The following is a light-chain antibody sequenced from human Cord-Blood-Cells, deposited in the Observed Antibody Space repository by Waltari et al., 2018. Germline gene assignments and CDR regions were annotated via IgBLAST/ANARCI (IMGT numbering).Light chain of an antibody. Sequence: QSVLTQPPSVSDAPRQRVTISCSGSSSNIGNNAENWYQHLPGKAPKLLIYYDDLLPSGVSDRFSGSKSGTSASLAISGLQSEDEADYYCAAWDDSLNGPVFGGGTKLTVL. CDR3: AAWDDSLNGPV. V-gene: IGLV1-36*01. J-gene: IGLJ3*02. CDR2: YDD. CDR1: SSNIGNNA.